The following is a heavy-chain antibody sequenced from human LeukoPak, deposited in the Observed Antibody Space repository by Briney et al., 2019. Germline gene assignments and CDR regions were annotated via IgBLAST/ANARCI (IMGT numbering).Heavy chain of an antibody. V-gene: IGHV4-39*01. D-gene: IGHD2-2*01. J-gene: IGHJ4*02. CDR1: GGSISSSSYY. Sequence: SETLSLTCTVSGGSISSSSYYWGWIRQPPGKGLEWIGSIYYSGSTYYNPSLKSRVTVSVDTSKNQFSLKLSSVTAADTAVYYCARLGIVVVPAAIVGYWGQGALVTVSS. CDR3: ARLGIVVVPAAIVGY. CDR2: IYYSGST.